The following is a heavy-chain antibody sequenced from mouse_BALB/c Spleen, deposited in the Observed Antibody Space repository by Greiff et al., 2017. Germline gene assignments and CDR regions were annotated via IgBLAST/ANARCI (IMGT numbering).Heavy chain of an antibody. CDR1: GFTFSSYG. CDR2: INSNGGST. CDR3: ARVGGAGYFDV. V-gene: IGHV5-6-3*01. J-gene: IGHJ1*01. Sequence: DVKLVESGGGLVQPGGSLKLSCAASGFTFSSYGMSWVRQTPDKRLELVATINSNGGSTYYPDSVKGRFTISRDNAKNTLYLQMSSLKSEDTAMYYCARVGGAGYFDVWGAGTTVTVSS.